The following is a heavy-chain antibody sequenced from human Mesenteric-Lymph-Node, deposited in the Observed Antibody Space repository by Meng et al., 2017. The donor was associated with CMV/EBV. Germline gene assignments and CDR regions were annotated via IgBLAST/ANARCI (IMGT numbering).Heavy chain of an antibody. CDR1: GYTFTTYY. Sequence: KVSCKATGYTFTTYYIHWVRQAPGQGLEWMGIIYPGDSDTRYRPSFQGQVTISADKSISTAYLQWSSLKASDTAIYYCARGVNWFDSWGQGTLVTVSS. J-gene: IGHJ5*01. D-gene: IGHD3-10*01. V-gene: IGHV5-51*01. CDR2: IYPGDSDT. CDR3: ARGVNWFDS.